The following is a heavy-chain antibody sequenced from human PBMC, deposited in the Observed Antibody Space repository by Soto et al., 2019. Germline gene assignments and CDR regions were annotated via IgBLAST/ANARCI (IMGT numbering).Heavy chain of an antibody. CDR3: AQDRGWGVVSPSHDY. V-gene: IGHV3-23*01. Sequence: EVQLLESGGGMVQPGGSLRLSCAASGFTFRNFVMSWVRQAPEKGLEWVSAIRATGGQTFYADSVKGRFTISRDNSKNMLYLQINSLRDEDTALYFCAQDRGWGVVSPSHDYWGQGTLVTVSS. CDR1: GFTFRNFV. D-gene: IGHD2-21*01. CDR2: IRATGGQT. J-gene: IGHJ4*02.